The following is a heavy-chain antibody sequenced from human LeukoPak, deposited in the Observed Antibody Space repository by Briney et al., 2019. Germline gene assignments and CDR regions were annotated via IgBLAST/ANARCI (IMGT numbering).Heavy chain of an antibody. V-gene: IGHV4-4*07. CDR1: GGSISSYY. J-gene: IGHJ6*03. D-gene: IGHD5-12*01. Sequence: PSETLSLTCTVSGGSISSYYWSWIRQPAGKGLEWIGRIYTSGSTNYNPSLKSRVTMSVDTSKNQFSLKLSSVTAADTAVYYCARGSGSRLHNYYYYMDVWGKGTPVTVSS. CDR3: ARGSGSRLHNYYYYMDV. CDR2: IYTSGST.